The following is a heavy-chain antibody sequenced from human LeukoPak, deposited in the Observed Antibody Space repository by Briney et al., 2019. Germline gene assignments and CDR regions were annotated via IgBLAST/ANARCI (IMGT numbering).Heavy chain of an antibody. CDR1: GFTFSTYG. CDR3: VKRDAVGFDY. V-gene: IGHV3-30*02. D-gene: IGHD3-3*01. Sequence: PGGSLRLSCAASGFTFSTYGTYWVRQAPGKGLEWVAVIVHHGGDEYYADSVRGRFTISRDISMHTIYLQMNSLRVDDTAVYYCVKRDAVGFDYWGQGTLVTVSS. J-gene: IGHJ4*02. CDR2: IVHHGGDE.